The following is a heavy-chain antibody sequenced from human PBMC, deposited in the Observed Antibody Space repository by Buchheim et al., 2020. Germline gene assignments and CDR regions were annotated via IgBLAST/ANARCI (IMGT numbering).Heavy chain of an antibody. CDR2: ISYDGSNK. CDR1: GFTFSSYG. Sequence: QVQLVESGGGVVQPGRSLRLSCAASGFTFSSYGMHWVRQAPGKGLEWVAVISYDGSNKYYADSVKGRFTISRDNSKNTLYLQMNSLRAEDTAVYYCAKDWCGGDCYSRFDYWGQGTL. V-gene: IGHV3-30*18. D-gene: IGHD2-21*02. CDR3: AKDWCGGDCYSRFDY. J-gene: IGHJ4*02.